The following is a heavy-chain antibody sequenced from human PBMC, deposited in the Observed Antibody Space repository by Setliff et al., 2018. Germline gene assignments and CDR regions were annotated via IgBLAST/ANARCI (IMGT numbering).Heavy chain of an antibody. CDR1: GCTFTDYA. CDR3: ARDKGYDSSGYYFYYYYYMDV. D-gene: IGHD3-22*01. V-gene: IGHV1-3*01. Sequence: ASVKVSCKASGCTFTDYAMHWVRQAPGQRLEWMGWINPGNGNTKYSQKFQGRVTITRDTSASTAYMELSSLRSEDTAVYYCARDKGYDSSGYYFYYYYYMDVWGKGTTVTVSS. J-gene: IGHJ6*03. CDR2: INPGNGNT.